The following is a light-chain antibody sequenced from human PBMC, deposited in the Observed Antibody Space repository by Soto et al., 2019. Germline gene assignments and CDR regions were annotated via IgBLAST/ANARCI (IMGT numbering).Light chain of an antibody. Sequence: EIVMTQSPATLSVSPGEKATLSCRASQSVYNKLAWYQQKPGQAPRLLIYFAFTRATGIPARGSGRESGTELPRTISSLQAEELALHSSQQYTKWPLTFGGGTKLETK. CDR3: QQYTKWPLT. V-gene: IGKV3-15*01. J-gene: IGKJ4*01. CDR2: FAF. CDR1: QSVYNK.